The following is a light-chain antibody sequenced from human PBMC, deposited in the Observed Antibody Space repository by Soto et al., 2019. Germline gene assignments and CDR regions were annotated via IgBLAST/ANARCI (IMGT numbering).Light chain of an antibody. CDR2: DVN. CDR1: SSDVDGYDY. CDR3: SSYTSSAPFYV. J-gene: IGLJ1*01. Sequence: QSVLTQPPSASGSPGQSVTISCTGTSSDVDGYDYVSWYQQHPGQAPKLMIYDVNNRPSGVSYRFSGSKSGDTASLTISGLQAEDDADYHCSSYTSSAPFYVFGTGTKVTVL. V-gene: IGLV2-14*03.